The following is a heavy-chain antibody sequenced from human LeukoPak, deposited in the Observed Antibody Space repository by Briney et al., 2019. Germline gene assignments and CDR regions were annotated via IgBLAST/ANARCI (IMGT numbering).Heavy chain of an antibody. CDR2: INHSGST. Sequence: TPSETLSLTCAVYGESFSGYYWTWIRQPPGKGLEWIGEINHSGSTNYNPSLKSRVTISVDTSKNQFSLKLSSVTAADTAVYYCARGVNNWNVDVFDIWGQGTMVTVSS. CDR3: ARGVNNWNVDVFDI. CDR1: GESFSGYY. V-gene: IGHV4-34*01. J-gene: IGHJ3*02. D-gene: IGHD1-20*01.